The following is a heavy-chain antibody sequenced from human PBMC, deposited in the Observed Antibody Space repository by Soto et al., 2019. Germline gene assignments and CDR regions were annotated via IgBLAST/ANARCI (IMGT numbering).Heavy chain of an antibody. CDR3: VRDQLILPADDFYYGVDV. CDR1: GFSFNMYW. V-gene: IGHV3-7*03. CDR2: IKQDGGEK. Sequence: EVQLVESGGGSVQPGESLSLSCVASGFSFNMYWMSWIRQAPATGLEWVARIKQDGGEKYYVDSVKGRFTVSRDNAKNSLHLQLHSVSADDAGIYYCVRDQLILPADDFYYGVDVWGQGTTVTVS. J-gene: IGHJ6*02.